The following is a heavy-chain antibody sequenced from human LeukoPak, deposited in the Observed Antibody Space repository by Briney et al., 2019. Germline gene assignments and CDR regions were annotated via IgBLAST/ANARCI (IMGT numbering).Heavy chain of an antibody. CDR3: ARLGSGSYYHYYYYMDV. V-gene: IGHV1-69*05. CDR2: IIPIFGTA. D-gene: IGHD3-10*01. CDR1: GGTFSSYA. J-gene: IGHJ6*03. Sequence: GSSVKVSCKASGGTFSSYAISWVRQAPGQGLEWMGGIIPIFGTANYAQKFQGRVTITTDESTSTAYMELSSLRSEDTAVYYCARLGSGSYYHYYYYMDVWGKGTTVTVSS.